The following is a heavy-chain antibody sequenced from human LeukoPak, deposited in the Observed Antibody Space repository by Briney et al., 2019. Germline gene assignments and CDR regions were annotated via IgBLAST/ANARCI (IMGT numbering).Heavy chain of an antibody. Sequence: ASVKVSCKASGYTFTSYGISWVRQAPGQGLEWMGWISAYNGNTNYAQKFQGRVTITADESTSTAYMELSSLRSEDTAVYYCARDITMNYMDVWGKGTTVTVSS. J-gene: IGHJ6*03. CDR3: ARDITMNYMDV. CDR1: GYTFTSYG. V-gene: IGHV1-18*01. D-gene: IGHD3-22*01. CDR2: ISAYNGNT.